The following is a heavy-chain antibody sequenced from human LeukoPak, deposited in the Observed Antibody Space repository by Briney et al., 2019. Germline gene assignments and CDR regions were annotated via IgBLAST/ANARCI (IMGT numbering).Heavy chain of an antibody. D-gene: IGHD3-22*01. CDR3: ARVLNYDSSGYGNWFDP. J-gene: IGHJ5*02. V-gene: IGHV4-34*01. Sequence: PSETLSLTCAVYGGSFSGYYWSWIRQPPGKGLEWIGEINHSGSTNYNPSLKSRVTISVDTSKNQFSLKLSSVTAADTAVYYCARVLNYDSSGYGNWFDPWGQGTLVTVSS. CDR1: GGSFSGYY. CDR2: INHSGST.